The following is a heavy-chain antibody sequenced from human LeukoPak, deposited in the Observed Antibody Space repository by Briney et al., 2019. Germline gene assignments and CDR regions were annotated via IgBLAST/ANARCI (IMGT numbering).Heavy chain of an antibody. CDR1: GLTFSWYW. CDR3: AKDSSSPLDY. J-gene: IGHJ4*02. D-gene: IGHD6-6*01. Sequence: SGGSLRLSCAASGLTFSWYWMHWVRRVPGKGLVWVSRINSDGSGTIYADSVKGRFTTSRDNAKNTLYLQMNSLRADDTAVYYCAKDSSSPLDYWGQGTLVTVSS. CDR2: INSDGSGT. V-gene: IGHV3-74*01.